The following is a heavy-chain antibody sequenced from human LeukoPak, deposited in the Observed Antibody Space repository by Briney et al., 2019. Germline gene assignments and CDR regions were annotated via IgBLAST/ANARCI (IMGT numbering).Heavy chain of an antibody. Sequence: PSETLSLTCGVSGEPFSGYYWSWIRQPPGKGLEWIGDISESGSTNYNPSLKSRVTISVDPSKNQFSLKLTSMTAADTAVYFCVRGRTDYYYYMDVRGKGTTVTVSS. CDR1: GEPFSGYY. CDR2: ISESGST. J-gene: IGHJ6*03. CDR3: VRGRTDYYYYMDV. V-gene: IGHV4-34*01.